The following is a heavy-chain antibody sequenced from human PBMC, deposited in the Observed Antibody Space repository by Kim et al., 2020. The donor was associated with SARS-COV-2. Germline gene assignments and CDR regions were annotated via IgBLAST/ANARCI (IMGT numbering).Heavy chain of an antibody. V-gene: IGHV3-48*03. J-gene: IGHJ4*02. CDR3: ARDPIYSGGSRHY. Sequence: YADSVKVRFTISRDNAKNSLYLQMNSLRAEDTAVYYCARDPIYSGGSRHYWGQGTLVTVSS. D-gene: IGHD6-19*01.